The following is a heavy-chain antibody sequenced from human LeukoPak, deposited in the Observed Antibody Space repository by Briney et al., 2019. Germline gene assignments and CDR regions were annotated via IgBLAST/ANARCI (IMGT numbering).Heavy chain of an antibody. D-gene: IGHD1-26*01. CDR1: GGTFSSYA. CDR2: IIPIFGTA. CDR3: AREDGSYKYYFDY. J-gene: IGHJ4*02. V-gene: IGHV1-69*05. Sequence: SVKVSCKASGGTFSSYAIRWVRQAPGQGLEWMGRIIPIFGTANYAQKFQGRVTITTDESTSTAYMELSSLRSEDTAVYYCAREDGSYKYYFDYWGQGTLVTVSS.